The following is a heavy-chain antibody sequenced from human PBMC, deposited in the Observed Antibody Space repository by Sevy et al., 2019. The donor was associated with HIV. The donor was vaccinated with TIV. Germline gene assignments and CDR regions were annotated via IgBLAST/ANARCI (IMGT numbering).Heavy chain of an antibody. V-gene: IGHV3-23*01. Sequence: GGSLRLSCAASGFTFSSYAMSWVRQAPGKGLEWVSAISGSGGSTYYADSVKGRFTISRDNSKNTLYLKMNSLRAEDTAVYYGAKEYYYDSSGSVGAFDIWGQGTMVTVSS. J-gene: IGHJ3*02. D-gene: IGHD3-22*01. CDR3: AKEYYYDSSGSVGAFDI. CDR2: ISGSGGST. CDR1: GFTFSSYA.